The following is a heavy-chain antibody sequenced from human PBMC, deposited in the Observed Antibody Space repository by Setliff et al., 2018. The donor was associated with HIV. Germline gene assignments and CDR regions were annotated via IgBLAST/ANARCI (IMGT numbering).Heavy chain of an antibody. D-gene: IGHD3-22*01. CDR3: ARERPGNHYESTGYQLADWFDP. J-gene: IGHJ5*02. CDR2: IIPIVTIA. V-gene: IGHV1-69*04. Sequence: SVKVSCKASGGSFTSYTFSWVRQAPGQGLEWMGRIIPIVTIAHYAEQFVGRVTITADKSTSTTYMEVSSLRSEDTAVYYCARERPGNHYESTGYQLADWFDPWGQGTLVTVSS. CDR1: GGSFTSYT.